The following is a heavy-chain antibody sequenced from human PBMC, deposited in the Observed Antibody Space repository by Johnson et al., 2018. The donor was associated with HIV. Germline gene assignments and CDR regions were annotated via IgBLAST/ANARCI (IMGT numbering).Heavy chain of an antibody. V-gene: IGHV3-30*02. Sequence: VQLVESGGGVVQSGGSLRLSCAASGFTFSNYGMHWVRQAPGKGLEWVAFIPYDGSNKYYADSVKGRFTISRDNSKNTLYLQMNSLRAEDTAVYYCAKPGVLGGAFDIWGQGTMVTVSS. CDR3: AKPGVLGGAFDI. CDR2: IPYDGSNK. CDR1: GFTFSNYG. D-gene: IGHD2-8*02. J-gene: IGHJ3*02.